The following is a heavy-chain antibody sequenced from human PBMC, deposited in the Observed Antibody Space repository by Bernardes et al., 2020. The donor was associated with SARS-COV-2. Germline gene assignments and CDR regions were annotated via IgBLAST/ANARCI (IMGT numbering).Heavy chain of an antibody. CDR2: ISGSGDRT. CDR3: AKDDDRPLFGAPGFDS. D-gene: IGHD3-3*01. CDR1: GFTFSSYA. Sequence: GGSLRLSCAASGFTFSSYAMSWVRQAPGKGLEWVSGISGSGDRTNYAGSVKGRFTISRDTSKSTLYLQMNSLRAEDTAVYYCAKDDDRPLFGAPGFDSWGQGTLVTVSS. V-gene: IGHV3-23*01. J-gene: IGHJ4*02.